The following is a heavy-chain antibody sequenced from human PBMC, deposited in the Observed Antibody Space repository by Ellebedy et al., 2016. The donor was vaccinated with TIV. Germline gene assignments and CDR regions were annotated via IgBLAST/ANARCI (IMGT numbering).Heavy chain of an antibody. D-gene: IGHD6-19*01. CDR2: ISGNGGRT. V-gene: IGHV3-23*01. J-gene: IGHJ4*02. Sequence: PGGSLRLSCAASGFTFSSYAMSWVRQAPGKGLEWVSSISGNGGRTDYADSVKGRFTFSRDNSKNTLYLHMNSLRAEDTAVYHCAKGTQWLGRSCFDYWGQGTLVTVSS. CDR3: AKGTQWLGRSCFDY. CDR1: GFTFSSYA.